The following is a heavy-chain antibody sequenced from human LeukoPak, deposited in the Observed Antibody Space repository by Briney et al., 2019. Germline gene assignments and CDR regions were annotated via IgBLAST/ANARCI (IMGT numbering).Heavy chain of an antibody. V-gene: IGHV7-4-1*02. CDR1: GYTFTSYA. CDR3: ARDGGAAAGLGYYYYYMDV. Sequence: ASVKVSCKASGYTFTSYAMNWVRQAPGQGLEGMGWINTNTGNPTYAQGFTGRFVFSLDTAVSTAYLQISSLKAEDTALYYCARDGGAAAGLGYYYYYMDVWGKGTTVTVSS. J-gene: IGHJ6*03. D-gene: IGHD6-13*01. CDR2: INTNTGNP.